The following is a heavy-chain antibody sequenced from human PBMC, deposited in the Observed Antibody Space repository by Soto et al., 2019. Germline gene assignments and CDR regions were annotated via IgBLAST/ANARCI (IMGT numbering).Heavy chain of an antibody. J-gene: IGHJ6*02. CDR2: ISYDGSNK. CDR3: AKDLETNGGWFGELLGYYYYYGMDV. CDR1: GFIFRSYG. Sequence: QVQLVESGGGVVQPGRSLRLSCAASGFIFRSYGMHWVRQAPGKGLEWVAVISYDGSNKYYVDSVKGRFTISRDNSRNTLSLQMNSLRVEDTAVYYCAKDLETNGGWFGELLGYYYYYGMDVWGQGTTVTVSS. V-gene: IGHV3-30*18. D-gene: IGHD3-10*01.